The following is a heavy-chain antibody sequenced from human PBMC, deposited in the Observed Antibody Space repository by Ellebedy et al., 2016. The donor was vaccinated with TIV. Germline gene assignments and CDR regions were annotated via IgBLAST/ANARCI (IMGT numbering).Heavy chain of an antibody. CDR3: KMTTVTTESYYYYGMDV. V-gene: IGHV4-31*03. CDR2: IYYSGST. Sequence: SETLSLTXTVSGGSISSGGYYWSWIRQHPGKGLEWIGYIYYSGSTYYNPSLKSRVTTSVDTSKNQFSLKLSSVTAADTAVYYCKMTTVTTESYYYYGMDVWGQGTTVTVSS. CDR1: GGSISSGGYY. J-gene: IGHJ6*02. D-gene: IGHD4-17*01.